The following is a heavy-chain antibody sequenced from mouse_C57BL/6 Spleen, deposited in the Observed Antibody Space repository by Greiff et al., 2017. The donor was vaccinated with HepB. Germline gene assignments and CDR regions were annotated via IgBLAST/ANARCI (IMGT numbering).Heavy chain of an antibody. V-gene: IGHV1-59*01. CDR1: GYTFTSYW. CDR2: IDPSDSYT. CDR3: ARHYSKPPYYAMDY. Sequence: VQLQQPGAELVRPGTSVKLSCKASGYTFTSYWMHWVKQRPGQGLEWIGVIDPSDSYTNYNQKFKGKATLTVDTSSSTAYMQLSGLTSEDSAVYYCARHYSKPPYYAMDYWGQGTSVTVSS. J-gene: IGHJ4*01. D-gene: IGHD2-5*01.